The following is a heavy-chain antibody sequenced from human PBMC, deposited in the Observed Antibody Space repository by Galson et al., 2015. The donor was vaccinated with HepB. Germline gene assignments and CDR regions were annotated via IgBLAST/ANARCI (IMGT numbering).Heavy chain of an antibody. D-gene: IGHD5-24*01. Sequence: SLRLSCAASGFTFSRYRMHWVRRAPGKGLVWVSHINNDGSSTTYADSVKGRFTISRDNAKNTLYLQMNSLRVEDTAVYYCASLGNRDGYNGGGDYWGQGTLVTVSS. CDR1: GFTFSRYR. CDR2: INNDGSST. J-gene: IGHJ4*02. CDR3: ASLGNRDGYNGGGDY. V-gene: IGHV3-74*01.